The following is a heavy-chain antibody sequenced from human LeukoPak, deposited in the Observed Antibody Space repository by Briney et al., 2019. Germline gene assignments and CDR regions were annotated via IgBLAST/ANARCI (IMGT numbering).Heavy chain of an antibody. Sequence: ASVKVSCKASGYTFTSYYMHWVRQAPGQGLEWMGIINPSGGSTSYAQKFQGRVTMTRDTSTSTVYMELSSLRSEDTTVYYCARDQYSSSRGGGDAFDIWGQGTMVTVSS. J-gene: IGHJ3*02. D-gene: IGHD6-13*01. CDR2: INPSGGST. CDR3: ARDQYSSSRGGGDAFDI. CDR1: GYTFTSYY. V-gene: IGHV1-46*01.